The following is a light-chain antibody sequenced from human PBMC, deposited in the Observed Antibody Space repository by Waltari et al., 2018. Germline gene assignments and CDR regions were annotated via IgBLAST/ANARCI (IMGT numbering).Light chain of an antibody. CDR2: YRSDSDK. Sequence: QAVLTQPSSLSASPGASARLTCTLRSGIDVGTSRIYWYQQKPGSPPHYLLRYRSDSDKQQGSGVPSRFSGSKDASANAGILLISGLQSDDEADYYCMIWDSSAWVFGGGTKLTVL. CDR3: MIWDSSAWV. J-gene: IGLJ3*02. V-gene: IGLV5-45*03. CDR1: SGIDVGTSR.